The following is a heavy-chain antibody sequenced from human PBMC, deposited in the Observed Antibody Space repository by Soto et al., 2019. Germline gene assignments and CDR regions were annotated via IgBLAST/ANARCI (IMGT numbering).Heavy chain of an antibody. D-gene: IGHD3-3*01. Sequence: PGGSLRLSCEASGFPFSNFGMNWVRQAPGKGLEWVAHVWYDGSSKYYVDSVKGRFTISRDNSKNTLYLQMNSLRAEDTAVYYCAKDEFTIFGVVISIDYWGQGTLVTVSS. CDR3: AKDEFTIFGVVISIDY. CDR2: VWYDGSSK. V-gene: IGHV3-33*06. J-gene: IGHJ4*02. CDR1: GFPFSNFG.